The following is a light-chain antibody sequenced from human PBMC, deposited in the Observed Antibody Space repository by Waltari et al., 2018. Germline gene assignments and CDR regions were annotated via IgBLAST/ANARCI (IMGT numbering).Light chain of an antibody. Sequence: DIVMTQTPLSLPVTPGKPATISCRSSQSLLHSDGNTYLYWYQQKPGQPPRLLIYRVSNRFSGVPDRFSGSGSGTDFTLKISRVKAEDVGVYFCMQALQTPRTFGQGTKVEIK. V-gene: IGKV2-29*02. J-gene: IGKJ1*01. CDR1: QSLLHSDGNTY. CDR2: RVS. CDR3: MQALQTPRT.